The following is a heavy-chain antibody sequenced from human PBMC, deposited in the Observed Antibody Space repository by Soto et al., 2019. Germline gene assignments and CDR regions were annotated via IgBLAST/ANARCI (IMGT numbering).Heavy chain of an antibody. Sequence: ASVKVSCKASGYTFTSFYMHWVRQAPGQGLEWMGIINPGGGSTTYAQKFQGRVTMTRDTSTSTVYMELSSLRAEDTAVYYCARDWDYYPDYWGQGTLVTVSS. CDR2: INPGGGST. CDR3: ARDWDYYPDY. J-gene: IGHJ4*02. D-gene: IGHD3-10*01. V-gene: IGHV1-46*01. CDR1: GYTFTSFY.